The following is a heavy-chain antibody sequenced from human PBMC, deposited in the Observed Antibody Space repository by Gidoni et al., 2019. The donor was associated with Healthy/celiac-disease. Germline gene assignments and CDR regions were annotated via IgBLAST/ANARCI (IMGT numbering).Heavy chain of an antibody. J-gene: IGHJ6*02. CDR2: ISGSGGST. V-gene: IGHV3-23*01. Sequence: EVQLLESGGGLVQPGGSLRLSCAASGFTFSSYAMSWVRQAPGKGLEWVSAISGSGGSTYYADSVKGRFTISRDNSKNTLYLQMNSLRAEDTAVYYCAKDGAAALQYYYYGMDVWGQGTTVTVSS. CDR1: GFTFSSYA. D-gene: IGHD6-13*01. CDR3: AKDGAAALQYYYYGMDV.